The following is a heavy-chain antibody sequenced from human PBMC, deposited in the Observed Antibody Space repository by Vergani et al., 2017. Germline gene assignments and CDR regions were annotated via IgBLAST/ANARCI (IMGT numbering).Heavy chain of an antibody. J-gene: IGHJ4*02. CDR3: ARDRGELYYFDG. Sequence: QVQLQESGPGLVKPSETLSLTCTVSGGSVSSGSYYWSWIRQPAGKGLEWIGYIYYSGSTNYNPSLKSRVTISVDTSKNQFSLKLSSVTAADTAVYYCARDRGELYYFDGWGQGRLVSVSS. D-gene: IGHD3-16*01. CDR2: IYYSGST. V-gene: IGHV4-61*10. CDR1: GGSVSSGSYY.